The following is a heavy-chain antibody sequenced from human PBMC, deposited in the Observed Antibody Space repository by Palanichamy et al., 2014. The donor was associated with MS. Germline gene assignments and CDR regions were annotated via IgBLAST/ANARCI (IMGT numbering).Heavy chain of an antibody. CDR1: GYTFTSYG. CDR2: ISAYNGNT. V-gene: IGHV1-18*01. D-gene: IGHD2-2*02. CDR3: ARGGYCSSTSCYTPGLTAADY. Sequence: LVQSGAEVKKPGASVKVSCKASGYTFTSYGISWVRQAPGQGLEWMGWISAYNGNTSYAQKLQGRVTMTTDTSTSTAYMELRSPRSDDTAVYYCARGGYCSSTSCYTPGLTAADYWGQGTLVTVSS. J-gene: IGHJ4*02.